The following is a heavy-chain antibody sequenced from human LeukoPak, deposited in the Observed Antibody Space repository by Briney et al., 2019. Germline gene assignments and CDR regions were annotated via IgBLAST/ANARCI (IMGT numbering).Heavy chain of an antibody. Sequence: SETLSLTCTVSGGSISGYFWSWIRQPPGKGLEWIGHIYYSGSTTYNPSLKSRVTISVDTSRNRFSLKLSSVTAADTAVYYCARDKSADYWGQGTLITVSS. J-gene: IGHJ4*02. CDR2: IYYSGST. CDR1: GGSISGYF. CDR3: ARDKSADY. V-gene: IGHV4-59*01.